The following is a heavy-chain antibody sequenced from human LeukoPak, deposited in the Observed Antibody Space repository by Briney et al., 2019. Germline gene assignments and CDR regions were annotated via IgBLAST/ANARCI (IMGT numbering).Heavy chain of an antibody. CDR2: IYPGDSDT. J-gene: IGHJ3*02. Sequence: GESLRISCKGSGYRFTSYWIGWVRQMPGKGLEWMGIIYPGDSDTRYSPSFQGQVTISADKSISTAYLHWSSLQASDTAMYYCARRGRGSDEWDAFDIWGQGTMVTVSS. V-gene: IGHV5-51*01. D-gene: IGHD3-16*01. CDR3: ARRGRGSDEWDAFDI. CDR1: GYRFTSYW.